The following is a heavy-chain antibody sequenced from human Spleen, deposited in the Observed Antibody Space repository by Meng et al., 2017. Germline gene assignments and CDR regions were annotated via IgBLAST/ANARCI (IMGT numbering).Heavy chain of an antibody. CDR1: GGSISGYY. Sequence: QVQLQESGPGLVKPSETLSLTCTVSGGSISGYYWSWIRQPPGEGLEWIGYFYYNGNTYYNPSLKSRVTISADTSKNQISLKLSSVTAADTAVYYCARTYYYARSGYYFDYWGQGTLVTVSS. V-gene: IGHV4-59*08. CDR2: FYYNGNT. CDR3: ARTYYYARSGYYFDY. J-gene: IGHJ4*02. D-gene: IGHD3-22*01.